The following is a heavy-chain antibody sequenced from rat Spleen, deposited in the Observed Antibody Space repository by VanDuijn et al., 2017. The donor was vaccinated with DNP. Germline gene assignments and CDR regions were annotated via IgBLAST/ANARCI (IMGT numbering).Heavy chain of an antibody. Sequence: ELQLVESGGGLVQPGRSLTLSCAASGFTFSNYYMAWVRQAPKKGLEWVASITPSGGNTYFPDSVKGRFTISRDNAKSTLYLQMNSLRSEDMATYYCARHRAYYGYNLGYAMDAWGQGTSVTVSS. J-gene: IGHJ4*01. V-gene: IGHV5-25*01. CDR3: ARHRAYYGYNLGYAMDA. CDR1: GFTFSNYY. D-gene: IGHD1-9*01. CDR2: ITPSGGNT.